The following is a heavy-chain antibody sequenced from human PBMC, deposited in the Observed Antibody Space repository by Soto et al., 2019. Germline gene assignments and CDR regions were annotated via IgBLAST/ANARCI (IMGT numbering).Heavy chain of an antibody. Sequence: QVQLVESGGGVVQPGRSLRLSCAASGFSFSYYGMHWVRQAPGKGLEWVAVISYDGSDKYYADSLKGRFTISRDNSKNTLYLQMNSLRAEDTAVYYCAKPLSRDVNDYYAMDVWGQGTTVTVSS. V-gene: IGHV3-30*18. J-gene: IGHJ6*02. D-gene: IGHD1-1*01. CDR3: AKPLSRDVNDYYAMDV. CDR1: GFSFSYYG. CDR2: ISYDGSDK.